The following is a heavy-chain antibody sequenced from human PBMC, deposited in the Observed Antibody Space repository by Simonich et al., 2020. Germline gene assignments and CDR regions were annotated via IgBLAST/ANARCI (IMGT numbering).Heavy chain of an antibody. CDR2: ISGSGGST. V-gene: IGHV3-23*01. D-gene: IGHD2-2*01. CDR3: AKEESYSSTSCYDAFDI. CDR1: GFTFSSYA. Sequence: EVQLLESGGGLVQPGGSLSLSCAASGFTFSSYAMSWVRQAPGKGLGWASAISGSGGSTYDADTVKGRLTISRDNSKNTLYLQMNSLRAEDTAVYYCAKEESYSSTSCYDAFDIWGQGTMVTVSS. J-gene: IGHJ3*02.